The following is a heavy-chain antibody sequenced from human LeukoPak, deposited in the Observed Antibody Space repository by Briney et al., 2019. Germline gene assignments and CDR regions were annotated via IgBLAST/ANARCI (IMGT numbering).Heavy chain of an antibody. J-gene: IGHJ4*02. CDR1: GFTFGDYA. CDR3: TRDGRMVAATPFDY. CDR2: IRSKAYGGTT. D-gene: IGHD2-15*01. Sequence: GRSLRLSCTASGFTFGDYAMSWFRQAPGKGLEWVGFIRSKAYGGTTEYAASVKGRFTISRDDSKSIAYLQMNSLKTEDTAVYYCTRDGRMVAATPFDYWGQGTLVTVSS. V-gene: IGHV3-49*03.